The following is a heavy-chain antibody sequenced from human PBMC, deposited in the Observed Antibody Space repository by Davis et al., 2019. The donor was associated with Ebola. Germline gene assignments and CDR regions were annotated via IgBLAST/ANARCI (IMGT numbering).Heavy chain of an antibody. CDR3: TSTKLVGANTPAFDI. CDR2: IRSKANSYAT. Sequence: GESLKISCAASGFTFSDSALHWVRQASGKGLEWVGYIRSKANSYATSYAASVQGRFTISRDDSKNTAFLQTDSLKTEDTAVYYCTSTKLVGANTPAFDIWGQGTMVTVSS. D-gene: IGHD1-26*01. J-gene: IGHJ3*02. V-gene: IGHV3-73*01. CDR1: GFTFSDSA.